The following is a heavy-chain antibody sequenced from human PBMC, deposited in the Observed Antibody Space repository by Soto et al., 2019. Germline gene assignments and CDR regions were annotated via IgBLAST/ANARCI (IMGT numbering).Heavy chain of an antibody. J-gene: IGHJ4*02. CDR1: GFTFSSYA. V-gene: IGHV3-30-3*01. CDR3: ALQWLAELDY. CDR2: ISYDGSNK. Sequence: QVQLAESGGGVVQPGRSLRLSCAASGFTFSSYAMHWVRQAPGKGLEWVAVISYDGSNKYYADSVKGRFTISRDNSKNTLYLQMNSLRAEDTAVYYCALQWLAELDYWGQGTLVTVSS. D-gene: IGHD6-19*01.